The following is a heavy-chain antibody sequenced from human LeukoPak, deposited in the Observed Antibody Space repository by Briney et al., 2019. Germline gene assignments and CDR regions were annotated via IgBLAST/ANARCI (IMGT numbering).Heavy chain of an antibody. Sequence: ASVKVSCKASGYTFTGYYMHWVRQAPGRGLEWMGWINPNSGGTNYAQKFQGRVTMTRDTSISTAYMELSRLRSDDTAVYYCAREEYSSSSGFDYWGQGTLVTVSS. J-gene: IGHJ4*02. CDR1: GYTFTGYY. CDR3: AREEYSSSSGFDY. D-gene: IGHD6-6*01. V-gene: IGHV1-2*02. CDR2: INPNSGGT.